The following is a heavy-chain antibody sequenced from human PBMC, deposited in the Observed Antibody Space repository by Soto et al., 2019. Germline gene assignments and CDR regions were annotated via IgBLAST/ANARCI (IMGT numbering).Heavy chain of an antibody. D-gene: IGHD2-21*02. CDR3: ASFGDDVKGLDY. J-gene: IGHJ4*02. CDR1: GGTFSSYA. V-gene: IGHV1-69*06. CDR2: IIPIFGTA. Sequence: ASVKVSCKASGGTFSSYAISWVRQAPGQGLEWMGGIIPIFGTANYAQKFQGRVTITADKSTSTAYMELSSLRSEDTAVYYCASFGDDVKGLDYWGQGTLVTVSS.